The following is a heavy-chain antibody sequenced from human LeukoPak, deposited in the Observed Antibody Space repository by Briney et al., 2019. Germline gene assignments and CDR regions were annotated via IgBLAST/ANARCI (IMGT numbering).Heavy chain of an antibody. D-gene: IGHD3-3*01. CDR1: GFTFSRYA. J-gene: IGHJ4*02. Sequence: GGSLRLSCAASGFTFSRYAVSWARQAPGKGLEWVSAISGSGGSTYYADSVKGRFTISRDNSKNTLYLQMNSLRAEDTAVYYCAKDHTIVGVVITYYFDYWGQGTLVTVSS. V-gene: IGHV3-23*01. CDR3: AKDHTIVGVVITYYFDY. CDR2: ISGSGGST.